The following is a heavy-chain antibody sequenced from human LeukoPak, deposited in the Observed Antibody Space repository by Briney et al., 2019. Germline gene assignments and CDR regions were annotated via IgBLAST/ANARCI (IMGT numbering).Heavy chain of an antibody. CDR2: IYYSGST. CDR1: GGSISSYY. D-gene: IGHD6-19*01. CDR3: ARHTAVAGTTDWFDP. J-gene: IGHJ5*02. Sequence: SETLSLTCTVSGGSISSYYWSWIRQPPGKGLEWIGYIYYSGSTNYNPSLKSRVTISVDTSKNQFSPKLSSVTAADTAVYYCARHTAVAGTTDWFDPWGQGTLVTVSS. V-gene: IGHV4-59*08.